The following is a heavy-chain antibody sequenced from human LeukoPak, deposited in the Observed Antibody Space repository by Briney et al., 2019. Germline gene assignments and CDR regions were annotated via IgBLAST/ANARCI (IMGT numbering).Heavy chain of an antibody. Sequence: SETLSLTCTVSGGSISSGSYYWSWIRQPAGKGLEWIGRIYTSGSTNYNPSLKSRVTISVDTSKNQFSLKLSSVTAADTAVYYCARVNFVTMIVVVGDAFDIWGQGTMVTVSS. CDR2: IYTSGST. CDR3: ARVNFVTMIVVVGDAFDI. D-gene: IGHD3-22*01. J-gene: IGHJ3*02. V-gene: IGHV4-61*02. CDR1: GGSISSGSYY.